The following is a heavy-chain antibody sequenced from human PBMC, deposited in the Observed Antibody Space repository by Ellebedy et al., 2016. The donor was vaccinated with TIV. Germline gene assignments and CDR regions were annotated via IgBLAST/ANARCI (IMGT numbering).Heavy chain of an antibody. J-gene: IGHJ3*02. CDR1: GGTFSSYA. CDR2: IIPIFGTA. Sequence: SVKVSCXASGGTFSSYAISWVRQAPGQGLEWMGGIIPIFGTANYAQKFQGRVTITADEPTSTAYMELSSLRSEDTAVYYCASSQVPAAIGADAFDIWGQGTMVTVSS. D-gene: IGHD2-2*02. CDR3: ASSQVPAAIGADAFDI. V-gene: IGHV1-69*13.